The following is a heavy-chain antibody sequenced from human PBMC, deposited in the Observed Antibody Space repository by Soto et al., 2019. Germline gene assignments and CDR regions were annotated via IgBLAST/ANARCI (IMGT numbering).Heavy chain of an antibody. CDR1: GASLTRGNYY. CDR2: LYHSGST. V-gene: IGHV4-61*01. CDR3: AGRGYGSGSYYNGFDY. Sequence: SETPSLTFTFSGASLTRGNYYLGLLRRAPGKGLEWIGYLYHSGSTNYNPSLKSRATISVDTSKNQFSLKLSSVTAADTAVYYCAGRGYGSGSYYNGFDYWGQGTLVTVSS. D-gene: IGHD3-10*01. J-gene: IGHJ4*02.